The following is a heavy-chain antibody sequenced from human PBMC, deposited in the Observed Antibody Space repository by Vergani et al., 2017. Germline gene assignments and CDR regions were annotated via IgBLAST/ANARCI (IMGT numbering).Heavy chain of an antibody. D-gene: IGHD6-19*01. CDR1: GFSLSTSGMC. J-gene: IGHJ6*03. V-gene: IGHV2-70*01. CDR2: IDWDDDK. CDR3: ARISGWYRDPYYYMDV. Sequence: QVTLRESGPALVKPTQTLTLPCTFSGFSLSTSGMCVSWIRQPPGKALEWLALIDWDDDKYYSTSLKTRLTISKDTSKNQVVLTMTNMDPVDTATYYCARISGWYRDPYYYMDVWGKGTTVTVSS.